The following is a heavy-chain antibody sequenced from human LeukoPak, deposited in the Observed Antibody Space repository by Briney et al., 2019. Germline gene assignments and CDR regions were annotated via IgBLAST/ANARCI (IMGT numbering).Heavy chain of an antibody. J-gene: IGHJ3*02. CDR1: GFTFSDYY. D-gene: IGHD3-22*01. V-gene: IGHV3-11*01. Sequence: PGGSLRLSCAASGFTFSDYYMSWIREAPGKGLEWVSYISSSGSTIYYADSVKGRFTISRDNAKNSLYLQMNSLRAEDTAVYYCARDRGDYYDIPLDAFDIWGQGTMVTVSS. CDR2: ISSSGSTI. CDR3: ARDRGDYYDIPLDAFDI.